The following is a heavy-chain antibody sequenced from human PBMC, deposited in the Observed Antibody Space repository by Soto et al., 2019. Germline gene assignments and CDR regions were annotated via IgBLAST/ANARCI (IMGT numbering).Heavy chain of an antibody. J-gene: IGHJ4*02. CDR1: GFTFSSYS. CDR3: ARTGHLFDY. CDR2: INYSGRT. Sequence: PGGSLRLSCAASGFTFSSYSMNWVRQAPGKGLEWIGEINYSGRTNYNPSLKSRVTISVDTSKNQFSLKLSSMTAADTAVYYCARTGHLFDYWGQGISVTVSS. V-gene: IGHV4-34*01.